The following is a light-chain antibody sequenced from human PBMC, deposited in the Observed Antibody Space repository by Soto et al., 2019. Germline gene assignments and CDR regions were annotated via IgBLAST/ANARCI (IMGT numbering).Light chain of an antibody. V-gene: IGLV2-14*03. Sequence: QSALTQPDSVSASLGESITISCTGTNTDIGGYNYVSWYQQHPGKAPKLVIYDVTSRPSGIPNRFSGSKSGFTASLTISGLQAEDVSHYFCSSYRAYRTLEVFGTGTKATVL. J-gene: IGLJ1*01. CDR1: NTDIGGYNY. CDR3: SSYRAYRTLEV. CDR2: DVT.